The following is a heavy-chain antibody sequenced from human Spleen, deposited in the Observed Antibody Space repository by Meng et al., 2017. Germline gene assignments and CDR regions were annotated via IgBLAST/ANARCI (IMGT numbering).Heavy chain of an antibody. CDR2: INHSGST. D-gene: IGHD4-11*01. CDR3: ARGPTTMAHDFDY. J-gene: IGHJ4*02. Sequence: QVQLQQWGAGLLKPSETLSLTCVGSGGSFSDYYWSWIRQPPGKGLEWIGEINHSGSTNYNPSLGSRATISVDTSQNNLSLKLSSVTAADSAVYYCARGPTTMAHDFDYWGQGTLVTVSS. CDR1: GGSFSDYY. V-gene: IGHV4-34*01.